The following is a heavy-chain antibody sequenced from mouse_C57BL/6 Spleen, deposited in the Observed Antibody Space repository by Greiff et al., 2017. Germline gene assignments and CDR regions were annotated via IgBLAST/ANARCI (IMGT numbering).Heavy chain of an antibody. CDR1: GYTFTSYW. J-gene: IGHJ2*01. D-gene: IGHD4-1*01. Sequence: QVHVKQSGAELVRPGSSVKLSCKASGYTFTSYWMHWVKQRPIQGLEWIGNIDPSDSETHYNQKFKDKATLTVDKSSSTAYMQLSSLTSEDSAVYYCARWGKLGFDYWGQGTTLTVSS. V-gene: IGHV1-52*01. CDR3: ARWGKLGFDY. CDR2: IDPSDSET.